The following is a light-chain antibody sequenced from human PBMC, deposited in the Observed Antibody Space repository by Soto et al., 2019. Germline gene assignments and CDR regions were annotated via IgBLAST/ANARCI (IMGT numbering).Light chain of an antibody. CDR1: HSVSSN. J-gene: IGKJ4*01. CDR2: GVS. CDR3: QQYNTWPPLP. Sequence: ERIMTQSPATLSVSPGESATLSCRASHSVSSNLDWYQQKPGQAPRLLIYGVSTRATGIPARFSGSGSETKFTLTISSLQSEDFAVYYCQQYNTWPPLPFGGGTKVDIX. V-gene: IGKV3-15*01.